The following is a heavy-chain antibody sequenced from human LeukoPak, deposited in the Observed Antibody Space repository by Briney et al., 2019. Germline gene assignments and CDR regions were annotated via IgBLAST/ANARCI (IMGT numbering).Heavy chain of an antibody. D-gene: IGHD6-6*01. CDR3: ARADSSSPLHFDY. CDR2: IYYSGST. J-gene: IGHJ4*02. V-gene: IGHV4-59*01. Sequence: SETLSLTCTVSGGSISSYYWSWIRQPPGKGLEWIGYIYYSGSTNYNPSLKSRVTISVDTSKNQFSLKLSSVTAADTAVYCCARADSSSPLHFDYWGQGTLVTVSS. CDR1: GGSISSYY.